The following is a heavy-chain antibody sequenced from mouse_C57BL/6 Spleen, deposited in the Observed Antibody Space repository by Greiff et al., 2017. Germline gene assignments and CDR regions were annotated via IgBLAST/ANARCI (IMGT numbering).Heavy chain of an antibody. Sequence: QVQLQQPWTELVKPGASVKLSCKASGYTFTSYWMHWVKQRPGQGLEWIGNINPSNGGTNYNEKFKSKATLTVDKSSSTAYMQLSSLTSEDSAVYYCAREIGDYYGSGAMDYWGQGTSVTVSS. D-gene: IGHD1-1*01. V-gene: IGHV1-53*01. CDR3: AREIGDYYGSGAMDY. J-gene: IGHJ4*01. CDR1: GYTFTSYW. CDR2: INPSNGGT.